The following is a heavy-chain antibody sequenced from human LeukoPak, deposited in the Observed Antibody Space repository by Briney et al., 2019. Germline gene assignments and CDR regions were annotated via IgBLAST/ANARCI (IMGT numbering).Heavy chain of an antibody. D-gene: IGHD2-15*01. Sequence: SETLSLTCTVSGGSFSSYFWGWIRQPPGKGLEWIGHISYSGNTNYNPSLNSRVTISIDTSKNQFSLKLSSVSAADTAVYYCARIGGYCSSGTCYSGVFFDYWGQGTLVTVSS. J-gene: IGHJ4*02. CDR3: ARIGGYCSSGTCYSGVFFDY. CDR1: GGSFSSYF. CDR2: ISYSGNT. V-gene: IGHV4-59*08.